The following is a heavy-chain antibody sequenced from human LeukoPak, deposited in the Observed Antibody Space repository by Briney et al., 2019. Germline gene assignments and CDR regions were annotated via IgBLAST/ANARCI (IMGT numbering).Heavy chain of an antibody. Sequence: ASVKVSCKVSGYTLTELSMHWVRQAPGKGLEWMGGFDPEDGETIYAQKFQGRVTMTEDTSTDTAYMELSSLRAEDTAVYYCAKDLVPAAGYNWFDPWGQGTLVTVSS. D-gene: IGHD2-2*01. CDR1: GYTLTELS. CDR3: AKDLVPAAGYNWFDP. J-gene: IGHJ5*02. CDR2: FDPEDGET. V-gene: IGHV1-24*01.